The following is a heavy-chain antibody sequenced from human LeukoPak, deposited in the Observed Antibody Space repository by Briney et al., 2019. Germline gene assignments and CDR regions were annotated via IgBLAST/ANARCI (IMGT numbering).Heavy chain of an antibody. CDR1: GGSISSGDYY. Sequence: PSQTLSLTCTVSGGSISSGDYYWSWIRQPPGKGLEWIAYMYYSGSTYYNPSLKSRVTMSADTSKNQFSLKLSSVTAADTAVYFCAGTHCSGGSCYVEYYYYGMDVWGQGTTVTVSS. D-gene: IGHD2-15*01. J-gene: IGHJ6*02. CDR2: MYYSGST. CDR3: AGTHCSGGSCYVEYYYYGMDV. V-gene: IGHV4-30-4*01.